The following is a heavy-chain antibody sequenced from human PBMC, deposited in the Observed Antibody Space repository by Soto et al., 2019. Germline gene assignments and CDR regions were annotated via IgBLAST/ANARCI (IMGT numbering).Heavy chain of an antibody. CDR1: GFTFSSYA. J-gene: IGHJ4*02. CDR2: ISSSGGST. CDR3: AKDRVSGRPDFGY. V-gene: IGHV3-23*01. Sequence: EVQLLESGGGLVQPGGSLRLSCAASGFTFSSYAMTWVRQAPGKGLEWVSVISSSGGSTHYADSVKGRFTISRDNSKNPLYLQMNSLRAEDMAVYYCAKDRVSGRPDFGYWGQGTLVTVSS. D-gene: IGHD2-15*01.